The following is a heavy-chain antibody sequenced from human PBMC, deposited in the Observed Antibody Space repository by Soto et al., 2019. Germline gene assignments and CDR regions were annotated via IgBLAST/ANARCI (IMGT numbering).Heavy chain of an antibody. CDR1: GDTFDDLV. CDR2: FIPIFAKA. J-gene: IGHJ6*02. V-gene: IGHV1-69*06. CDR3: AAGRRGGYGSYYYSLGV. D-gene: IGHD3-10*01. Sequence: QVQLEQSGAEVKKPGSSIKVSCKASGDTFDDLVINWVRQAPGQGLEWMGGFIPIFAKANYAQKFQGRVTIDADKSTSTVYMELSSLKSEDTAVFYCAAGRRGGYGSYYYSLGVWGQGTTVTVSS.